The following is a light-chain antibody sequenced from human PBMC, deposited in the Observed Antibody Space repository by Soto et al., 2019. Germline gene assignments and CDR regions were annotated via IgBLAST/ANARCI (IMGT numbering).Light chain of an antibody. Sequence: DIQRTQSPSTLSASVGDRVTITCRASQSISSWLAWYQKKPGKAPKLLIYKASSLESGVPSRFSGSGSGTEFNLTISRLQTDDFATYECQQYNSYSETVGQGTKVEIK. CDR2: KAS. V-gene: IGKV1-5*03. J-gene: IGKJ1*01. CDR3: QQYNSYSET. CDR1: QSISSW.